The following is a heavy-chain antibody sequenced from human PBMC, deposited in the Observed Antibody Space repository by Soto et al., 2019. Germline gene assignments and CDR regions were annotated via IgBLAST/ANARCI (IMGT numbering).Heavy chain of an antibody. D-gene: IGHD2-15*01. CDR2: IQSGGPT. CDR3: ARDDVICDGGRCYGVPLDV. CDR1: GLTVSSKY. Sequence: EVHLVESGGGLVQPGGSLRLSCAASGLTVSSKYMSWVRQAPGKGLAWVSLIQSGGPTYYADSVKGRFTISRDTSENTLHLQMDSLRAEDTAVYYCARDDVICDGGRCYGVPLDVGGKGTPVTVSS. V-gene: IGHV3-66*01. J-gene: IGHJ6*04.